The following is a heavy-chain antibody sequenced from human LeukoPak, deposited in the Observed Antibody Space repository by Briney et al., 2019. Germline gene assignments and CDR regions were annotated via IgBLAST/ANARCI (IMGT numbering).Heavy chain of an antibody. J-gene: IGHJ4*02. D-gene: IGHD4-17*01. CDR3: ANEIRPNDY. Sequence: PGGSLRLSCAASGFTFSSHAMCWARPAPGRGLEWVSSIDISGDNAHYADSVKGRFTISRDNSKNTLYLQMDSLRAEDSAVYYCANEIRPNDYWGQGTLVTVS. V-gene: IGHV3-23*01. CDR1: GFTFSSHA. CDR2: IDISGDNA.